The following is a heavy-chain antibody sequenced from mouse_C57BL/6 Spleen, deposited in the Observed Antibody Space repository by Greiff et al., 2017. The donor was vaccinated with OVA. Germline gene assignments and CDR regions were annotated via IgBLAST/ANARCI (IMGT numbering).Heavy chain of an antibody. CDR2: IYPGDGDT. D-gene: IGHD1-1*01. CDR1: GYAFSSYW. Sequence: QVQLKQSGAELVKPGASVKISCKASGYAFSSYWMNWVKQRPGKGLEWIGQIYPGDGDTNYNGKFKGKATLTADKSSSTAYMQLSSLTSEDSAVYFCARDYGSSDYAMDYWGQGTSVTVSS. V-gene: IGHV1-80*01. CDR3: ARDYGSSDYAMDY. J-gene: IGHJ4*01.